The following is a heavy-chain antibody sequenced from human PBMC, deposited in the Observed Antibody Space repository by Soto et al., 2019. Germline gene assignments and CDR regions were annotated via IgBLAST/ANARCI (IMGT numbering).Heavy chain of an antibody. V-gene: IGHV1-69*02. CDR1: GGTFSSYT. Sequence: QVQLVQSGAEVKKPGSSVKVSCKASGGTFSSYTISWVRQAPGQGLEWMGRIIPILGIANYAQKFQGRVTMSAVKSTSTAYMEMSSLRSEDTAVYYFARVSQTQVAIAVAGLDDAFDIWGQGTMVTVSS. CDR3: ARVSQTQVAIAVAGLDDAFDI. D-gene: IGHD6-19*01. CDR2: IIPILGIA. J-gene: IGHJ3*02.